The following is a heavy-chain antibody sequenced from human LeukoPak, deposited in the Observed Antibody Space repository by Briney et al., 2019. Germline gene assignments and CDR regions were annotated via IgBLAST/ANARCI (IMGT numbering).Heavy chain of an antibody. V-gene: IGHV3-23*01. Sequence: GGSLRLSCAASGFTFSSYAMSWVRQAPGKGLEWVLAISGSGGSTYYADSVKGRFTISRDNSKNTLYLQMNSLRAEDTAVYYCAKSGEQWLDPDYYFDYWGQGTLVTVSS. J-gene: IGHJ4*02. CDR1: GFTFSSYA. CDR3: AKSGEQWLDPDYYFDY. CDR2: ISGSGGST. D-gene: IGHD6-19*01.